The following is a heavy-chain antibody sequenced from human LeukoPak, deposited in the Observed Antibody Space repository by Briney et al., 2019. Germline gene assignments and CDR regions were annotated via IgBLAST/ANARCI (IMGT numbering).Heavy chain of an antibody. Sequence: GESLKISCKASVYSFATNWIGWVRQMPGKGLEWMGIIYPSDSDTRISPSFQGQVTISADKSISTAYLQWSSLKASDTAMYYCARVWYSGYEFDYWGQGTLVTVSS. V-gene: IGHV5-51*01. J-gene: IGHJ4*02. D-gene: IGHD5-12*01. CDR2: IYPSDSDT. CDR1: VYSFATNW. CDR3: ARVWYSGYEFDY.